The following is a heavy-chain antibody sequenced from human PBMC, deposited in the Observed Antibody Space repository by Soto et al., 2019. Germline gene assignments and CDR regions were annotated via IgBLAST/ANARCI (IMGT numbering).Heavy chain of an antibody. V-gene: IGHV3-48*01. Sequence: GGSLRLSCVASGFSFSNYNMNWVRQAPGKGLEWVSYITDSSDTVHYADSVRGRFTISRDNSKNTLFLHMSNLRAEDTAMYYCTIVRVADSALDHWGQGTLVTVSS. CDR1: GFSFSNYN. J-gene: IGHJ4*02. CDR2: ITDSSDTV. D-gene: IGHD3-10*02. CDR3: TIVRVADSALDH.